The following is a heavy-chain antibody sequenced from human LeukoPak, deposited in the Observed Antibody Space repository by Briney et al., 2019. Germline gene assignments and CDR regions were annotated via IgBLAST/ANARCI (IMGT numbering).Heavy chain of an antibody. CDR1: GFTFKSYA. D-gene: IGHD6-6*01. V-gene: IGHV3-64*05. CDR3: VKGLDYSSSQMDS. CDR2: INTNVANT. Sequence: GGSLRLSCSPSGFTFKSYAMHGVPQAPGKGLEYVSSINTNVANTYYAASVKGRFTISRDNSRNTVYVQMNSLTPEDTAVYYCVKGLDYSSSQMDSWGQRTLVTVSS. J-gene: IGHJ4*02.